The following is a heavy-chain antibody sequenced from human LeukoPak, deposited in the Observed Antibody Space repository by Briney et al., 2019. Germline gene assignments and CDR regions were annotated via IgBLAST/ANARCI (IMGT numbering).Heavy chain of an antibody. Sequence: GGSLRLSCAASRFTFSNYGIHWVRQAPGKGLEWVAVVSASSGTTTYYADSVKGRFTISRDNSKNTVYLQMNSLRAEDTAVYYCARGAAATYWGQGTLVTVSS. V-gene: IGHV3-30*03. CDR3: ARGAAATY. D-gene: IGHD2-15*01. J-gene: IGHJ4*02. CDR2: VSASSGTTT. CDR1: RFTFSNYG.